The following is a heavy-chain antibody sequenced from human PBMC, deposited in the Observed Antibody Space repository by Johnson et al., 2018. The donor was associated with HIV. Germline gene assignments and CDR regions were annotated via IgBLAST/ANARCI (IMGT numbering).Heavy chain of an antibody. D-gene: IGHD3-22*01. Sequence: QVQLVESGGGVVQPGRSLRLSCAASGFTFSNYVMAWVRQAPGNGLEWVTVISFPGVNQYSADSVHGRFTILRDNSKVQLNLHMDTQSPDDPAMYYCGKDVGERECEEWASDYYDVGRDLPCLDRRGVVGTFDSGGQGTMVTVSS. CDR1: GFTFSNYV. CDR2: ISFPGVNQ. V-gene: IGHV3-30*18. CDR3: GKDVGERECEEWASDYYDVGRDLPCLDRRGVVGTFDS. J-gene: IGHJ3*02.